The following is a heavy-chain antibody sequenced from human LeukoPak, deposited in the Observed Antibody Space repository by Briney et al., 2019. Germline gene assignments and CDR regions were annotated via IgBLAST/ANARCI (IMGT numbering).Heavy chain of an antibody. D-gene: IGHD3-3*01. V-gene: IGHV1-18*01. J-gene: IGHJ5*02. Sequence: ASVKVSCKASGYTFTSYGISWVRQAPGQGLEWMGWISAYNGNTNYAQKLQGRVTMTTDTSTSTAYMELRSLRSDDTAVYYCARSGGGPDYDFWSGYYTGIFSYWFDPWGQGTLVTVSS. CDR3: ARSGGGPDYDFWSGYYTGIFSYWFDP. CDR1: GYTFTSYG. CDR2: ISAYNGNT.